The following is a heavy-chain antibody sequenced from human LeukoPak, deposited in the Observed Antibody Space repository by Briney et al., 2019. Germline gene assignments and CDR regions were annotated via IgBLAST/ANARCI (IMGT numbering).Heavy chain of an antibody. CDR3: ARSGPVGYGYSSGWYDY. V-gene: IGHV4-4*02. CDR1: GGSIGASINSPNW. D-gene: IGHD6-19*01. J-gene: IGHJ3*01. Sequence: SGTLSLTCAVSGGSIGASINSPNWWSWVRQPPGKGLEWIGEIFHSGSTNYNPSLKSRVTMSVDKSKNQFSLNLTSVTAADTAVYYCARSGPVGYGYSSGWYDYWGQGTMVTVSS. CDR2: IFHSGST.